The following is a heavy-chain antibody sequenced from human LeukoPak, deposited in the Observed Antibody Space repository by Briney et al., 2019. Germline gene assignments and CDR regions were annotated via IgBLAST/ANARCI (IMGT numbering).Heavy chain of an antibody. CDR3: ARDDYVWGVNYYYYYMDV. CDR2: ISSSGSTI. D-gene: IGHD3-16*01. CDR1: GGSFSGYY. Sequence: LSLTCAVYGGSFSGYYWSWIRQAPGKGLEWVSYISSSGSTIYYADSVKGRFTISRDNAKNSLYLQMNSLRAEDTAVYYCARDDYVWGVNYYYYYMDVWGKGTTVTVPS. V-gene: IGHV3-11*04. J-gene: IGHJ6*03.